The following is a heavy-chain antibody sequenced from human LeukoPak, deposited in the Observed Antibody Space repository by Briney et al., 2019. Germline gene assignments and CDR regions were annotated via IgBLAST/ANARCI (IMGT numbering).Heavy chain of an antibody. V-gene: IGHV4-59*01. CDR3: ARVGNMAGYFDY. Sequence: PSETLSLTCTVSGGSISSYYWSWIRQPPGKGLEWIGYIYYSGSTNYNPSLKSRVTISVDTSKNQFSLKLSSVTAADTAVYYCARVGNMAGYFDYWGQGTLVTVSS. CDR1: GGSISSYY. CDR2: IYYSGST. J-gene: IGHJ4*02. D-gene: IGHD1-1*01.